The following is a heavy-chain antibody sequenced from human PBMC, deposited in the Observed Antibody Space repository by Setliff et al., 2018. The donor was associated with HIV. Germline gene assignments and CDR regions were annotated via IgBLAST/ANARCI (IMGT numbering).Heavy chain of an antibody. J-gene: IGHJ4*02. CDR2: FSQGGVT. CDR1: AFSISSGYY. V-gene: IGHV4-38-2*02. Sequence: PSETLSLTCDVSAFSISSGYYWAWIRRPPGKGLEWIGSFSQGGVTYYNSSLESRVSISVDTSKNQFSLDLRSVTAADTAIYYCARDDTNFFDYWGQGALVTVSS. CDR3: ARDDTNFFDY.